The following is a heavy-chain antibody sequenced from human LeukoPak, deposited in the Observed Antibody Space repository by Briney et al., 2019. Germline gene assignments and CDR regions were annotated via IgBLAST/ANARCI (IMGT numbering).Heavy chain of an antibody. CDR2: IYTSGST. V-gene: IGHV4-4*07. CDR3: ARDLYYYDSSGYKKMDV. CDR1: GGSISSYY. D-gene: IGHD3-22*01. J-gene: IGHJ6*04. Sequence: NSSETLSLTCTVSGGSISSYYWSWIRQPAGTALEWIGRIYTSGSTNYNPSLKSRVTISVDTSKNQFSLKLSSVTAADTAVYYCARDLYYYDSSGYKKMDVWGKGTTVTISS.